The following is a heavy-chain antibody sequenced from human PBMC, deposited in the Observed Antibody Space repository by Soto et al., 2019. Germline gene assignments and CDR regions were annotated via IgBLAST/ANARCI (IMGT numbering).Heavy chain of an antibody. CDR3: AHSRRGIGGTYFDY. V-gene: IGHV2-5*02. Sequence: QITLKESGPTLVKPTQTLTLTCTFSGFSLSTSGVGVGWIRQPTGKAMEWLALIYWDDDKRYSPSLKSRLTITKDTSKNQVVLTMTNMDPVDTDTYYCAHSRRGIGGTYFDYWGQGTLVTVSS. D-gene: IGHD2-15*01. J-gene: IGHJ4*02. CDR1: GFSLSTSGVG. CDR2: IYWDDDK.